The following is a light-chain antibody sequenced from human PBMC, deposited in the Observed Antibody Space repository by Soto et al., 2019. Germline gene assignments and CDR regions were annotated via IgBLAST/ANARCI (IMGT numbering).Light chain of an antibody. CDR3: QQYNSYSP. CDR1: QSISSY. V-gene: IGKV1-5*01. Sequence: DIQMTQSPSSLSASVGDRVTITCRASQSISSYLNWYQQKPGKAPKLLIYDASILETGVPSRFNGSRSGTQFTLTISSLQPDDFATYYCQQYNSYSPFGKGTKVDIK. J-gene: IGKJ1*01. CDR2: DAS.